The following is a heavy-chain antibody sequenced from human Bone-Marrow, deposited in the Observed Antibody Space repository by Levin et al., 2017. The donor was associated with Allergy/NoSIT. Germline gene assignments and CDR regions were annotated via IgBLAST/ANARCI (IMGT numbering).Heavy chain of an antibody. Sequence: AASVKVSCKASGGTFSSYAISWVRQAPGQGLEWMGGIIPIFGTANYAQKFQGRVTITADASTSTAYMELSSLRSEDTAVYYCAREFVVGATDPPLFDCWGQGTLVAVAS. CDR1: GGTFSSYA. V-gene: IGHV1-69*13. D-gene: IGHD2-15*01. CDR3: AREFVVGATDPPLFDC. J-gene: IGHJ4*02. CDR2: IIPIFGTA.